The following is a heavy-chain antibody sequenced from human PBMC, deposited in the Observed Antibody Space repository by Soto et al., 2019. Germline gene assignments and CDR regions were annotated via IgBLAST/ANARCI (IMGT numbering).Heavy chain of an antibody. D-gene: IGHD3-22*01. Sequence: ASVKVSCKASGYTFTSYYMHWVRQAPGQGLEWMGIINPSGGSTSYAQKFQGRVTMTRDTSTSTVYMELSSLRSEDAAVYYCARDLYYYDSSGYYYLWYWGQGTLVTVSS. V-gene: IGHV1-46*01. CDR3: ARDLYYYDSSGYYYLWY. CDR1: GYTFTSYY. CDR2: INPSGGST. J-gene: IGHJ4*02.